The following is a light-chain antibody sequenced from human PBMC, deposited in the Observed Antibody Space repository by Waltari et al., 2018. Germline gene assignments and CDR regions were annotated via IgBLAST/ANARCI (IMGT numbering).Light chain of an antibody. V-gene: IGLV1-44*01. CDR1: TSNIGANT. CDR3: ATWDDTLNVWM. CDR2: SIN. J-gene: IGLJ3*02. Sequence: QSVLTQPPSASGTPGQRVTIACSGGTSNIGANTVNWYQQLPGTAPKLLIYSINQRPAGVPDRFSGSKSGTSASLAISGLQSGDEADYYCATWDDTLNVWMFGGGTKLTVL.